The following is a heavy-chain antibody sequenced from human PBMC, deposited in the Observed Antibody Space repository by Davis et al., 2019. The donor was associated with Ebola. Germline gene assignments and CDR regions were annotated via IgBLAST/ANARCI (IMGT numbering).Heavy chain of an antibody. CDR1: GFTFSSYG. D-gene: IGHD1-14*01. CDR3: ARSYRSLGWFDP. CDR2: IWYDGSNK. J-gene: IGHJ5*02. V-gene: IGHV3-33*01. Sequence: GGSLRLSCAASGFTFSSYGMHWVRQAPGKGLEWVAVIWYDGSNKYYADSVKGRFTISRDNSKNTLYLQMNSLRAEDTAVYYCARSYRSLGWFDPWGQGTLVIVSS.